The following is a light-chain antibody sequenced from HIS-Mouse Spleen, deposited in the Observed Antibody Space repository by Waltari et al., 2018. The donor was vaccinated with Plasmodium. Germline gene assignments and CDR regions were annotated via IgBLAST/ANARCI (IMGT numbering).Light chain of an antibody. CDR3: SSYAGSNNSV. V-gene: IGLV2-8*01. Sequence: QPPSASGSPGQSFTISCTGTTSYVGGYNYFSWYQQHPGKAPKLMIYEVSKRPSGVPDRFPGSKSGNKASRTVSGLEAEDEADYYCSSYAGSNNSVFGGGTKLTVL. CDR1: TSYVGGYNY. CDR2: EVS. J-gene: IGLJ2*01.